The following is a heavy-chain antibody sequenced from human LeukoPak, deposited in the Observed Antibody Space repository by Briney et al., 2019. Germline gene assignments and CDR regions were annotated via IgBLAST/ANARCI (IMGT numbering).Heavy chain of an antibody. Sequence: ASVKVSCKASGYTSTSYGISWVRQAPGQGLEWMGWISAYNGNTNYAQKLQGRVTMTTDTSTSTAYMELRSLRSDDTAVYYCATNSGSYDSDYFDYWGQGTLVTVSS. J-gene: IGHJ4*02. D-gene: IGHD1-26*01. V-gene: IGHV1-18*01. CDR1: GYTSTSYG. CDR2: ISAYNGNT. CDR3: ATNSGSYDSDYFDY.